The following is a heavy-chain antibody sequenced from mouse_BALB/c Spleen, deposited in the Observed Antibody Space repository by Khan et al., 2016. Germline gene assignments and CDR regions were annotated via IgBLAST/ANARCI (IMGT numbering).Heavy chain of an antibody. CDR1: GFTFSDYY. D-gene: IGHD2-4*01. V-gene: IGHV5-4*02. Sequence: EVELVESGGGLVKPGGSLKLSCAASGFTFSDYYMYWVRQTPEKRLEWVATISDGGSYTYYPDSVKGRFTISRDNAKNNLYLQMSSLKSEDTAMXYCAMEGLRRGFAYGGQGTLVTVSA. J-gene: IGHJ3*01. CDR3: AMEGLRRGFAY. CDR2: ISDGGSYT.